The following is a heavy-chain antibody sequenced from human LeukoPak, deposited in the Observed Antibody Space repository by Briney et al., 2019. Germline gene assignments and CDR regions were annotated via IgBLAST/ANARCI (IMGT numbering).Heavy chain of an antibody. CDR2: IYYSGST. V-gene: IGHV4-59*08. D-gene: IGHD1-26*01. J-gene: IGHJ4*02. CDR3: ARSWRELDYFDY. CDR1: GGSISSYY. Sequence: SETLSLTCTVSGGSISSYYWSWIRQPPGKGLEWIGYIYYSGSTNYNPSLKSRVTISADTSKNQFSLKLSSVTAADTAVYYCARSWRELDYFDYWGQGTLVTVSS.